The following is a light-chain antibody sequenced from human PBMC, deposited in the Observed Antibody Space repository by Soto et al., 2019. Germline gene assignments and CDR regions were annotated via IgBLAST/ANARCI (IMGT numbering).Light chain of an antibody. V-gene: IGKV1-5*03. CDR3: QQYSRPPWT. CDR1: QNINTW. Sequence: DIQMTQSPSTLSASVGDRVTITCRASQNINTWLAWYQLKPGKAPKLLIYKASTLESGVPSRFSGGGSETEFTLTFSSRQPGEFATYYCQQYSRPPWTFGQGTKVEI. CDR2: KAS. J-gene: IGKJ1*01.